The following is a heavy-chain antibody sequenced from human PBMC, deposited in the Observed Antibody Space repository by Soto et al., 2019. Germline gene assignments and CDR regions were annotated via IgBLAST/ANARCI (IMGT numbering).Heavy chain of an antibody. V-gene: IGHV1-46*03. CDR3: ARGLRFLEWLFPDAFDI. CDR2: INPSGGST. J-gene: IGHJ3*02. Sequence: GASVKVSCKASGYTFTSYYMHWVRQATGQGLEWMGIINPSGGSTSYAQKFQGRVTMTRDTSTSTVYMELSSLRSEDTAVYYCARGLRFLEWLFPDAFDIWGQGTMLTVSS. CDR1: GYTFTSYY. D-gene: IGHD3-3*01.